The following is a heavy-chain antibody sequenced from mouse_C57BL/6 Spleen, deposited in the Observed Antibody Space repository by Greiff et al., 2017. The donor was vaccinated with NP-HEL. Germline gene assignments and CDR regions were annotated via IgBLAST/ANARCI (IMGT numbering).Heavy chain of an antibody. CDR2: IDPSDSYT. V-gene: IGHV1-69*01. CDR3: ARVGGYYVDY. CDR1: GYTFTSYW. D-gene: IGHD2-3*01. Sequence: QVQLQQPGAELVMPGASVKLSCKASGYTFTSYWMHWVKQRPGQGLEWIGEIDPSDSYTNYNQKFKGKSTLTVATSSSTAYMQLSSLTSEDSAVYYCARVGGYYVDYWGQGTTVTVAS. J-gene: IGHJ4*01.